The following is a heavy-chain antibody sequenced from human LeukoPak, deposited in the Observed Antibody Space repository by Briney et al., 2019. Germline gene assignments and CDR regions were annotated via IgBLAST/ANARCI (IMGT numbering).Heavy chain of an antibody. D-gene: IGHD6-6*01. CDR3: ARLQEYSSSHGAY. V-gene: IGHV4-34*01. Sequence: PSETLSLTCAVYGGSFSGYYWSWIRQPPGKGLEWIGEINHSGSTNYNPSLKSRVTISVDTSKNQFSLKLSSVTAADTAVYYCARLQEYSSSHGAYWGQGTLVTVSS. J-gene: IGHJ4*02. CDR1: GGSFSGYY. CDR2: INHSGST.